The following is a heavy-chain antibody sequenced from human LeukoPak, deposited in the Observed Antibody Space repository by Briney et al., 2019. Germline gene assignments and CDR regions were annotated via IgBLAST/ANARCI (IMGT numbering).Heavy chain of an antibody. V-gene: IGHV3-74*01. J-gene: IGHJ5*02. CDR3: ARAIGSGMGSYWFDP. D-gene: IGHD1-1*01. CDR2: IGSDGSST. CDR1: GFTFSSYE. Sequence: PGGSLRLSCAASGFTFSSYEMNWVRQAPGKGLVWVSRIGSDGSSTRYADSVKGRFTISRDSAKNTLYLQMNSLSADDTAVYYCARAIGSGMGSYWFDPWGRGTLVTVSS.